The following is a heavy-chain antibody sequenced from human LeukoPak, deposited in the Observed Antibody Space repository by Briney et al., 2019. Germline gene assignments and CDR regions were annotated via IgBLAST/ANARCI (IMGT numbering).Heavy chain of an antibody. CDR1: GDTLTELS. CDR2: FDPKEGER. D-gene: IGHD2/OR15-2a*01. J-gene: IGHJ4*02. V-gene: IGHV1-24*01. CDR3: AREIEWGPKSTYDY. Sequence: ASVKVSCKVSGDTLTELSMHWVRQAPGKGLEWMGGFDPKEGERVYAQNFQGRFTMTEDTSSGTAYMELNSLRSEDMAVYYCAREIEWGPKSTYDYWGQGTLATVSS.